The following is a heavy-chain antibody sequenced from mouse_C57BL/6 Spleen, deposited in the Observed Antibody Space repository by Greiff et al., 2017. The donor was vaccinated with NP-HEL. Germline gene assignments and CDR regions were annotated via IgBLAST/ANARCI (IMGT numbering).Heavy chain of an antibody. CDR3: ARGGSSYGFAY. Sequence: QVQLKQSGAELARPGASVKMSCKASGYTFTSYTMHWVKQRPGQGLEWIGYINPSSGYTKYIQKFKDKATLTADKSSSTAYMQLSSLTSEDSAVYYCARGGSSYGFAYWGQGTLVTVSA. CDR2: INPSSGYT. CDR1: GYTFTSYT. D-gene: IGHD1-1*01. J-gene: IGHJ3*01. V-gene: IGHV1-4*01.